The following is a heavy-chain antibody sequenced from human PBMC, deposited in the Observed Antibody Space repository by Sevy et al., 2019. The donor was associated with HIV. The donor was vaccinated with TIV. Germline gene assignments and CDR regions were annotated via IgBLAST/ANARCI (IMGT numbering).Heavy chain of an antibody. CDR1: GFTFSGSA. CDR3: TRTLGYCSSTSCLRFDP. J-gene: IGHJ5*02. V-gene: IGHV3-73*01. D-gene: IGHD2-2*01. Sequence: GGSLRLSCAASGFTFSGSAMHWVRQASGKGLEWVGRIRSKANSYAAAYAASVKARFTIYRDDSKNTAYLQMNSLKTEDTDVYYCTRTLGYCSSTSCLRFDPWGQGTLVTVSS. CDR2: IRSKANSYAA.